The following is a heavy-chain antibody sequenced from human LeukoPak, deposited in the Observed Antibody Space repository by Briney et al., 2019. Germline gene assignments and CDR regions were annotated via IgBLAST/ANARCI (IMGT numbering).Heavy chain of an antibody. D-gene: IGHD2-15*01. Sequence: SETLSLTCTVSGDSVSSDSWSWIRQAPGKGLEWIGDKYYSGDTNYAPSLKSRVTISVDTSKNQFSLKLSSVTAADTAVYYCARQGYCGGGSCYIELWGQGTTVTVSS. CDR3: ARQGYCGGGSCYIEL. V-gene: IGHV4-59*02. CDR2: KYYSGDT. J-gene: IGHJ6*02. CDR1: GDSVSSDS.